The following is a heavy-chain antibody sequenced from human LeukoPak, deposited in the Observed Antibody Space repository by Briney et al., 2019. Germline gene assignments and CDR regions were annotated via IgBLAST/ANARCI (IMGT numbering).Heavy chain of an antibody. J-gene: IGHJ4*02. CDR3: ARGTCGTGGCYPVGNFDC. D-gene: IGHD2-8*02. CDR1: GYTFTDYY. CDR2: INPNSGDT. Sequence: ASVKVSCKASGYTFTDYYIHWVRQAPGQGLEWMGWINPNSGDTKYAQRLQGRVTMTRDTSISTAYTELGSLRSDDTAVYYCARGTCGTGGCYPVGNFDCWGQGILLTVSS. V-gene: IGHV1-2*02.